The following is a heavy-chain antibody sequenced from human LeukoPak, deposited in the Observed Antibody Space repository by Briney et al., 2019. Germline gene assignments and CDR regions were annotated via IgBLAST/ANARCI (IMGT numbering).Heavy chain of an antibody. V-gene: IGHV3-33*01. J-gene: IGHJ1*01. Sequence: GGLLRLSCAATEFTVSSYGMQWVRQAPGRGMGWVAVIWDDGSNKYYADSVKSRFTPSRDNSKNTVYLQMNSLRVEDTAVYYCARDHRPGWGEYFQHWGQGTLVTVSS. CDR2: IWDDGSNK. D-gene: IGHD3-16*01. CDR3: ARDHRPGWGEYFQH. CDR1: EFTVSSYG.